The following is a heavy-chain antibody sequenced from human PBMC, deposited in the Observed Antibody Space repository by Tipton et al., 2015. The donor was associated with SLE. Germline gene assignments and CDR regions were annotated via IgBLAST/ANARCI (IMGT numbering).Heavy chain of an antibody. CDR3: ARGDSADL. V-gene: IGHV4-59*02. J-gene: IGHJ2*01. Sequence: TLSLTCTVSGDSVRSFYWSWIRLPPGKGLEWIGFIHYTGFTNYSPSLKSRVSTSVDTSKNQFSLKLTSVTAADTAFYYCARGDSADLWGRGTLVTVSS. D-gene: IGHD3-16*01. CDR2: IHYTGFT. CDR1: GDSVRSFY.